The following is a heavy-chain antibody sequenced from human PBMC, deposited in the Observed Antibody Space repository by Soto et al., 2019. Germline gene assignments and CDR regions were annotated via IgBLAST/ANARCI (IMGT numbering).Heavy chain of an antibody. CDR3: ARGIKKYYYGMDV. CDR1: GGSFSGYY. V-gene: IGHV4-34*01. CDR2: INHSGST. J-gene: IGHJ6*02. Sequence: PSETLSLTCAVYGGSFSGYYWSWIRQPPGKGLEWIGEINHSGSTNYNPSLKSRVTISVDTSKNQFSLKLSSVTAADTAVYYCARGIKKYYYGMDVWGQGTTVTVSS.